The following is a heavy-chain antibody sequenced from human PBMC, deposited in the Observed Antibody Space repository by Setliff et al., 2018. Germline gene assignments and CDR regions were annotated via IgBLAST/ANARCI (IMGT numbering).Heavy chain of an antibody. CDR3: ARLRKDYGHYYYFDY. D-gene: IGHD4-17*01. J-gene: IGHJ4*02. V-gene: IGHV3-7*01. CDR1: GFIFSTYW. CDR2: IKQDGSDK. Sequence: GGSLRLSCAASGFIFSTYWMSWVRQAPGKGLEWVANIKQDGSDKYYVDSVKGRFTISRDNAKNSLYLQMNSLRAEDTAVYYCARLRKDYGHYYYFDYWGQGTLVTVSS.